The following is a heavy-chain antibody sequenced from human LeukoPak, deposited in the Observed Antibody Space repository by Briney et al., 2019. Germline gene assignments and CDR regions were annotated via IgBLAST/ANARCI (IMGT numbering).Heavy chain of an antibody. Sequence: PSETLSLTCTVSGGSISSSSYYWGWIRQPPGKGLEWIGSIYYSGSTYYNPSLKSRVTISVDTSKNQFSLKLSSVTAADTAVYYCARRPTTVLWFDPWGQGTLVTVSS. CDR2: IYYSGST. CDR1: GGSISSSSYY. CDR3: ARRPTTVLWFDP. V-gene: IGHV4-39*07. J-gene: IGHJ5*02. D-gene: IGHD4-17*01.